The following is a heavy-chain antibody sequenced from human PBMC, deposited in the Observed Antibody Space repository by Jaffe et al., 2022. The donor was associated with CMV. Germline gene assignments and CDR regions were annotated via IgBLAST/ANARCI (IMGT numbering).Heavy chain of an antibody. CDR1: GGTFSSYA. D-gene: IGHD1-7*01. CDR2: IIPIFGTA. J-gene: IGHJ4*02. CDR3: ARESQTGTTSLDDY. V-gene: IGHV1-69*01. Sequence: QVQLVQSGAEVKKPGSSVKVSCKASGGTFSSYAISWVRQAPGQGLEWMGGIIPIFGTANYAQKFQGRVTITADESTSTAYMELSSLRSEDTAVYYCARESQTGTTSLDDYWGQGTLVTVSS.